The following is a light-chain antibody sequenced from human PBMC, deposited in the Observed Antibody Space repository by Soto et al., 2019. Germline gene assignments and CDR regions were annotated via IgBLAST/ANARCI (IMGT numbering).Light chain of an antibody. Sequence: DIQMTQSPSSLFASVGDRVTITCRASQFIRTFLNWFQQKPGKAPKLLIYAASSLQGGVPSRFSGSGSGTEFILTISSLQPEDFATYYCQQTYNMPQTFGQGTKVEVK. V-gene: IGKV1-39*01. CDR2: AAS. CDR3: QQTYNMPQT. J-gene: IGKJ1*01. CDR1: QFIRTF.